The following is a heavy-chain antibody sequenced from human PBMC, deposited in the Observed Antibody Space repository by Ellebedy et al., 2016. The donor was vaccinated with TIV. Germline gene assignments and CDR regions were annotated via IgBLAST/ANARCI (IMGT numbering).Heavy chain of an antibody. CDR3: ARVPWGSGAVNWFDP. Sequence: PGGSLRLSCAASGFTFSNYGMHWVRQAPGKGLEWVSVISYDGSNKYYADSVKGRFTISRDNSKNTLYVQMNSLRAEDTAVYYCARVPWGSGAVNWFDPWGQGTLVTVSS. D-gene: IGHD3-10*01. CDR1: GFTFSNYG. J-gene: IGHJ5*02. CDR2: ISYDGSNK. V-gene: IGHV3-30*03.